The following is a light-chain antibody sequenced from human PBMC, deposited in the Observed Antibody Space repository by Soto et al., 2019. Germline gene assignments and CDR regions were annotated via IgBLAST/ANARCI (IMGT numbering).Light chain of an antibody. V-gene: IGKV3-20*01. CDR3: HQYATSPQT. CDR2: GPS. CDR1: QSVAKNY. J-gene: IGKJ1*01. Sequence: EIVLTQSPGTLSLSPGERATLSCRASQSVAKNYLAWYQQEPGQAPRLLIYGPSSRATGIPDRFSGSGSGTDFTLTISRLEPEDFAVYYCHQYATSPQTFDQGTKVEIK.